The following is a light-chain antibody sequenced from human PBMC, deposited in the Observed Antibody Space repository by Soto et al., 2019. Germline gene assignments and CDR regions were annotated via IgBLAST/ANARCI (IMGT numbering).Light chain of an antibody. J-gene: IGLJ1*01. CDR3: GSYTISSLYV. V-gene: IGLV2-14*01. Sequence: HSALTQPASVSGSDGQSITISCTGTSSDIGGHNFVSWYQQRPGTVPKLMLYEVSNRPSGVSNRFSGSKSGNTASLTISGLQADDEADYYCGSYTISSLYVFGTGTKLTVL. CDR1: SSDIGGHNF. CDR2: EVS.